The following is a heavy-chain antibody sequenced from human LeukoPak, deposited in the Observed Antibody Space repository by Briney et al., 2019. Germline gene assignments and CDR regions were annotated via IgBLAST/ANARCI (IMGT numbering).Heavy chain of an antibody. D-gene: IGHD3-22*01. CDR2: ISYSGNGI. V-gene: IGHV3-48*04. Sequence: PGGSLRLSCAASGFTFSSYSMNWVRQAPGKGLEWVSYISYSGNGIYYADSVKGRFTISRDNAKNSLFLQMNSLRAEDTAVYYCVKDSGYYDTSGEGWFDFWGQGTLVTVSS. J-gene: IGHJ5*01. CDR3: VKDSGYYDTSGEGWFDF. CDR1: GFTFSSYS.